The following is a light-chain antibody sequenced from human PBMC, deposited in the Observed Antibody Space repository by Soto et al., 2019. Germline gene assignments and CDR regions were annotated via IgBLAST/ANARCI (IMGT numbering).Light chain of an antibody. J-gene: IGLJ3*02. CDR2: DDR. Sequence: SYELTQPPSVSVAPGQTAMITCGGNDIGSKSVHWYQQRPGQAPVLVVYDDRDRPSGIPERSSGSNSGSTATLTISRVEAGDEADYYCQVWDRNNNHVLFGGGTKLTVL. V-gene: IGLV3-21*02. CDR3: QVWDRNNNHVL. CDR1: DIGSKS.